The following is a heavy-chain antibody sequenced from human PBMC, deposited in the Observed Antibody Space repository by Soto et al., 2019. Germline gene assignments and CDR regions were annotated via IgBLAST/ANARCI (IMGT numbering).Heavy chain of an antibody. CDR3: AKSGYDSKGYYAYYFDY. J-gene: IGHJ4*02. CDR1: GFTFSSYG. CDR2: ISYDGSNK. V-gene: IGHV3-30*18. Sequence: GGSLRLSCAASGFTFSSYGMHWVRQAPGKGLEWVAVISYDGSNKYYADSVKGRFTISRDNSKNTLYLQMKSLRPEDTAVYNCAKSGYDSKGYYAYYFDYWGQGTLVTVSS. D-gene: IGHD3-22*01.